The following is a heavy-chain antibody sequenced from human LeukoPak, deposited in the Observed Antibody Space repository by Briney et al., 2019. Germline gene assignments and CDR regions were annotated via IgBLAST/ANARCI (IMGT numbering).Heavy chain of an antibody. Sequence: GGSLRLSCAASGFTFSSYAKSWVRQAPGKGLEWVSAVSGSGGSTYYVDSVKGRFSISRDNSKNTLYLQMDSLRGEDTAVYYCAKDFRIGYSAHFDYWGQGALVTVSS. CDR1: GFTFSSYA. CDR2: VSGSGGST. J-gene: IGHJ4*02. D-gene: IGHD2-21*01. CDR3: AKDFRIGYSAHFDY. V-gene: IGHV3-23*01.